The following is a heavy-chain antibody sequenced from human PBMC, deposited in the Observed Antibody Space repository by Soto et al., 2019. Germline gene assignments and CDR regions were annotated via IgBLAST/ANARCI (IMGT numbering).Heavy chain of an antibody. D-gene: IGHD3-3*01. CDR3: ARDRYDFWSGSQHYGMDV. CDR1: GFTFSDYY. V-gene: IGHV3-11*01. CDR2: ISSAGTFI. Sequence: PGGSLRLSCAASGFTFSDYYMTWIRQAPGKGLEWVSYISSAGTFIYYADSVKGRFTISRDNAKNSLYLQMNSLRAEDTAVYYCARDRYDFWSGSQHYGMDVWGQGTTVTVSS. J-gene: IGHJ6*02.